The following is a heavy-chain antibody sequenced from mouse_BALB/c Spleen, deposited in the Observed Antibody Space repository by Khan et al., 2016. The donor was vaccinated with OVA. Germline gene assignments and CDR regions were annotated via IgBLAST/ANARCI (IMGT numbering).Heavy chain of an antibody. Sequence: QIELVQSGPELKTPGETVKISCKASGYTFTNYAMTWVKQAPGKGLKWMGWINIYTGEPTYGDDFKGRFAFSLDTSATTVYLHINHLKNEDMATYYCARSRGNYLLDHWGQGTTLTVSS. CDR1: GYTFTNYA. CDR2: INIYTGEP. CDR3: ARSRGNYLLDH. D-gene: IGHD2-1*01. J-gene: IGHJ2*01. V-gene: IGHV9-1*02.